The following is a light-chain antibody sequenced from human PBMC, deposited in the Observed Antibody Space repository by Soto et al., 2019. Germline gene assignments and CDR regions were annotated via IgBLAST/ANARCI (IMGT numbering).Light chain of an antibody. CDR3: QQYNSYWT. J-gene: IGKJ1*01. CDR1: QSIDSW. Sequence: DIQITQSPCTMSASVGYRVTITCRSSQSIDSWLAWYQQKPGKAPKLLIYKASSLESGVPSRFSGIGSGTEFTLTISSLKPDDFATYYCQQYNSYWTFGQGTKVDIK. CDR2: KAS. V-gene: IGKV1-5*03.